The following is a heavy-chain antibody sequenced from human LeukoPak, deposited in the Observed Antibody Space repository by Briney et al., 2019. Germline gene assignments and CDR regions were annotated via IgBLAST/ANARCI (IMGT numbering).Heavy chain of an antibody. CDR1: GFTVSSNS. J-gene: IGHJ6*04. CDR3: AELGITMIGGV. CDR2: ISTTGNYK. V-gene: IGHV3-21*01. D-gene: IGHD3-10*02. Sequence: PGGSLRLSCTVSGFTVSSNSMSWVRQAPGKGLEWVSSISTTGNYKYYADSVKGRFTISRDNAKNSMYLQMNSLRGEDTALYYCAELGITMIGGVWGKGTTVTISS.